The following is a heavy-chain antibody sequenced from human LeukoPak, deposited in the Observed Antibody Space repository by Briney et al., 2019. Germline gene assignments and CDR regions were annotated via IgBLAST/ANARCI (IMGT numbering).Heavy chain of an antibody. D-gene: IGHD4-17*01. V-gene: IGHV3-64*01. CDR3: ARGPSTVKNYYYYYMDV. CDR1: GFTFSSYA. J-gene: IGHJ6*03. Sequence: GGSLRLSCAASGFTFSSYAMHWVRQATGKGLEYVSAISSNGGSTYYANSVKGRFTISRDNSKNTLYLQMGSLRAEDMAVYYCARGPSTVKNYYYYYMDVWGKGTTVTVSS. CDR2: ISSNGGST.